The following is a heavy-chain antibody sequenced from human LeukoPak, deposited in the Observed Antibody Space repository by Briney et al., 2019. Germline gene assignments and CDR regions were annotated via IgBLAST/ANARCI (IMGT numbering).Heavy chain of an antibody. V-gene: IGHV4-59*01. CDR1: GGSISSYY. CDR3: ARDTGDYPYNWFDP. Sequence: SETLSPTCTVSGGSISSYYWSWIRQPPGKGLEWIGYIYYSGSTNYNPSLKSRVTISVDTSKNQFSLKLSSVTAADTAVYYCARDTGDYPYNWFDPWGQGTLVTVSS. CDR2: IYYSGST. D-gene: IGHD3-16*01. J-gene: IGHJ5*02.